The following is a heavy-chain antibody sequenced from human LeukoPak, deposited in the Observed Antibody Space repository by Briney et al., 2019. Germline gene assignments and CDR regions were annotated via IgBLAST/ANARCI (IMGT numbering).Heavy chain of an antibody. CDR3: TRNLYGDC. CDR2: MNPDGSGS. CDR1: GFTFSSYG. Sequence: GGSLRLSCAASGFTFSSYGMHWVRQAPGKGLVWVSRMNPDGSGSYYADSVKGRFTISRDNVKNTLYLQMNNLRAEDTAVYYCTRNLYGDCWGQGTLVTVSS. J-gene: IGHJ4*02. D-gene: IGHD3-16*01. V-gene: IGHV3-74*01.